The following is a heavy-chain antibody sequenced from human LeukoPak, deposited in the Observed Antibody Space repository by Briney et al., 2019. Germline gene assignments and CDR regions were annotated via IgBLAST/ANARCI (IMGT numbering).Heavy chain of an antibody. V-gene: IGHV3-15*01. CDR2: IKSKTDGGTT. CDR3: TTEAYDSSGYYQYY. D-gene: IGHD3-22*01. Sequence: PGGSLRLSCAASGFTFSSAWMSWVRQAPGKGLEWVGRIKSKTDGGTTDYAAPVKGRFTISRDDSKNTLYLQMNSLKTEDTAVYYCTTEAYDSSGYYQYYWGQGTLVTVSS. J-gene: IGHJ4*02. CDR1: GFTFSSAW.